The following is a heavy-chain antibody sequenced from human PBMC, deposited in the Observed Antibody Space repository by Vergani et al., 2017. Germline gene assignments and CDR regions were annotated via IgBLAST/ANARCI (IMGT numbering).Heavy chain of an antibody. CDR2: ISSSSSTI. D-gene: IGHD2-21*01. CDR3: AKDGLFGINDYYYYGMDV. J-gene: IGHJ6*02. Sequence: EVQLVESGGGLVQPGGSLRLSCAASGFTFSSYSMNWVRQAPGKGLEWVSYISSSSSTIYYADSVKGRFTISRDNAKNSLYLQMNSLRAEDTAVYYCAKDGLFGINDYYYYGMDVWGQGP. CDR1: GFTFSSYS. V-gene: IGHV3-48*04.